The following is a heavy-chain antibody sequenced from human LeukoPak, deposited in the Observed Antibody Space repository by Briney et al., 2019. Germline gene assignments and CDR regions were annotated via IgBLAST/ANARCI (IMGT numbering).Heavy chain of an antibody. Sequence: GGSLRLSCAASGFTFSSYSMNWVRQAPGQGLEWVSSISTTSTYIYYADSVKGRFTISRDNAKSSLYLQMNSLRAEDTAVYYCGRVFCSGGSCYNGIQYWGQGTLVTVSP. J-gene: IGHJ4*02. V-gene: IGHV3-21*01. D-gene: IGHD2-15*01. CDR1: GFTFSSYS. CDR2: ISTTSTYI. CDR3: GRVFCSGGSCYNGIQY.